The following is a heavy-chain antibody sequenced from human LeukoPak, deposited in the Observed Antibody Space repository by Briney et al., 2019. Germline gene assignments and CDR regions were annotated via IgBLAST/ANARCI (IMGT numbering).Heavy chain of an antibody. J-gene: IGHJ4*02. CDR3: AREVPNSSEPFDY. CDR1: GFTFSDYY. CDR2: ISSSGSTI. Sequence: GGSLSLSCAASGFTFSDYYMSWIRQAPGKGLEWVSYISSSGSTIYCADSVKGRFTISRDNAKNSLYLQMNSLRAEDTAVYYCAREVPNSSEPFDYWGQGTLVTVSS. V-gene: IGHV3-11*04. D-gene: IGHD2/OR15-2a*01.